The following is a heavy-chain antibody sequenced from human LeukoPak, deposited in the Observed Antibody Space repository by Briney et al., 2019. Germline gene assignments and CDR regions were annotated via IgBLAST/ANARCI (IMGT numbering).Heavy chain of an antibody. D-gene: IGHD3-10*01. CDR2: IWYDGSNK. CDR3: ARRQNYYGSGSSGGMDV. CDR1: GFTFSSYG. Sequence: PGGSLRLSCAASGFTFSSYGMHWVRQAPGKGLEWVAVIWYDGSNKYYADSVKGRFTISRDNSKNTLYLQMNSLRAEDTAVYYCARRQNYYGSGSSGGMDVWGQGTTVTISS. V-gene: IGHV3-33*01. J-gene: IGHJ6*02.